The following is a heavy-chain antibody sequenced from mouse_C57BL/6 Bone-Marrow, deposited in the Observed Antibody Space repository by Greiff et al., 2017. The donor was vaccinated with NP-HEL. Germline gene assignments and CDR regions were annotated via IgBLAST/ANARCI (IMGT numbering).Heavy chain of an antibody. CDR3: ARFYDGYYPYAMDY. D-gene: IGHD2-3*01. CDR2: IDPEDGET. V-gene: IGHV14-2*01. Sequence: VQLKESGAELVKPGASVKLSCTASGFNIKDYYMHWVKQRTEQGLEWIGRIDPEDGETIYAPKLQGKATITADTSSNTAYLQLSSLTSEDTAVYYCARFYDGYYPYAMDYWGQGTSVTVSS. J-gene: IGHJ4*01. CDR1: GFNIKDYY.